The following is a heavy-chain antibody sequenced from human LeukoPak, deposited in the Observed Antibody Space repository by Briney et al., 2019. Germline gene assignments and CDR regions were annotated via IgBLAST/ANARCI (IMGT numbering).Heavy chain of an antibody. J-gene: IGHJ3*02. CDR1: GGSFSGYY. D-gene: IGHD3-3*01. V-gene: IGHV4-34*01. CDR3: ARAAYYDFWSGPDAFDI. CDR2: TNHSGST. Sequence: SETLSLTCAVYGGSFSGYYWNWIRQPPGKGLEWIGETNHSGSTNYNPSLKSRVTISVDTSKNQFSLKLSSVTAADTAVYYCARAAYYDFWSGPDAFDIWGQGTMVTVSS.